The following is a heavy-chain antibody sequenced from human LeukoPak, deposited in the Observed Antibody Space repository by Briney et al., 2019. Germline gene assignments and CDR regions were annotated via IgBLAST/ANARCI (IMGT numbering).Heavy chain of an antibody. CDR3: ARDRIAAPDDFDY. Sequence: ASVKVSCKAYGYTFTDYYMHWVRQGPGQGLEWMGWINPNSGDTNYAQNFQGRVTMTRDTSINTAYVEVSRLRSDDTAVYYCARDRIAAPDDFDYWGQGTPVTVSS. D-gene: IGHD6-13*01. J-gene: IGHJ4*02. V-gene: IGHV1-2*02. CDR2: INPNSGDT. CDR1: GYTFTDYY.